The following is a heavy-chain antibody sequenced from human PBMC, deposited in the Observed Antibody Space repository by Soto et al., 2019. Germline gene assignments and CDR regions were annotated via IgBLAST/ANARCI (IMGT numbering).Heavy chain of an antibody. D-gene: IGHD3-10*01. CDR2: MNPNSGNT. V-gene: IGHV1-8*01. CDR3: ARTDVLLWFGELYWFDP. Sequence: ASVKVSCKASGYTFTSYDINWVRKATEQGLEWMGWMNPNSGNTGYAQKFQGRVTMTRNTSISTAYMELSSLRSEDTAVYYCARTDVLLWFGELYWFDPWGQGTLVTVSS. J-gene: IGHJ5*02. CDR1: GYTFTSYD.